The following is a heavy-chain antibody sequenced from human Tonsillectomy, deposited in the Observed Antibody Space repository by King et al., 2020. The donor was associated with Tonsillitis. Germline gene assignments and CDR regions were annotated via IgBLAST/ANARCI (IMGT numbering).Heavy chain of an antibody. CDR3: ERXXGVXXXXCYPLFDC. V-gene: IGHV3-48*01. CDR1: GFTFSSYR. J-gene: IGHJ4*02. Sequence: QLVESGGGLVQPGGSLRLSCAASGFTFSSYRMNWVRQAPGKXLEWXSYIXRRSSNIFYAXSVXGRXTIXXDNAKXXLXXQMNSXRSEDTAVYYCERXXGVXXXXCYPLFDCXGQXXLXTVXS. CDR2: IXRRSSNI. D-gene: IGHD5-18*01.